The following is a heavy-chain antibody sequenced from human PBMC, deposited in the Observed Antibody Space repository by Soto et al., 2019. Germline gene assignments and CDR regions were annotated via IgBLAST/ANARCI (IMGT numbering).Heavy chain of an antibody. CDR2: ISSSSSYT. J-gene: IGHJ5*02. CDR1: GFTFSSYS. Sequence: EVQLVESGGGLVKPGGSLRLSCAASGFTFSSYSMNWVRQAPGKGLEWVSSISSSSSYTNYADSVKGRFTISRDNAKNSLYLQMNSLRAEDTAVYYCARDTAQLGEGWFDPWGQGTLVTVSS. CDR3: ARDTAQLGEGWFDP. V-gene: IGHV3-21*01. D-gene: IGHD3-16*01.